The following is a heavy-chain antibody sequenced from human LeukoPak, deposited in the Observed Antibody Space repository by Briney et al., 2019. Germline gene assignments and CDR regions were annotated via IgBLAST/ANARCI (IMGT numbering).Heavy chain of an antibody. CDR2: ISRSAIST. CDR3: GRDFRDRSMPIDY. D-gene: IGHD2/OR15-2a*01. Sequence: GGSLRLSCAASGFTFSDYYMSWIRQAPGKGLEWLSYISRSAISTHYADSVKGRFTISRDNAKNSLYPQMNSLRAEDTAVYYCGRDFRDRSMPIDYWGQGTLVTVSS. V-gene: IGHV3-11*01. J-gene: IGHJ4*02. CDR1: GFTFSDYY.